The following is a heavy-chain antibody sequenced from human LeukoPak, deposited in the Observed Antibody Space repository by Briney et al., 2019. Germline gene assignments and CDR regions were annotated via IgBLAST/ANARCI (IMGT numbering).Heavy chain of an antibody. D-gene: IGHD5-12*01. J-gene: IGHJ6*03. Sequence: GGSLRLSCAASGFTFSSYAMSWVRQAPGKGLEWVSSISSSSSYIYYADSVKGRFTISRDNAKDSLYLQMNSLRAEDTAVYYCARVGYSGYDSYYFYYYMDVWGKGTTVTVSS. CDR1: GFTFSSYA. CDR3: ARVGYSGYDSYYFYYYMDV. V-gene: IGHV3-21*01. CDR2: ISSSSSYI.